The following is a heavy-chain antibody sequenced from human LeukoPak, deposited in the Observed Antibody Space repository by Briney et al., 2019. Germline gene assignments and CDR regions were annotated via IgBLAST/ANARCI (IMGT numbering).Heavy chain of an antibody. V-gene: IGHV3-7*01. Sequence: GGSLRLSCAASGFTFRSYWMNWVRQAPGKGLEWLAIIKQDGSEKHYKGSVEGRFTISRDNTKNSLHLQMNSLRAEDTAVYYCAGGSGYLITSWGQGTLVTVSS. D-gene: IGHD3-9*01. J-gene: IGHJ5*02. CDR3: AGGSGYLITS. CDR1: GFTFRSYW. CDR2: IKQDGSEK.